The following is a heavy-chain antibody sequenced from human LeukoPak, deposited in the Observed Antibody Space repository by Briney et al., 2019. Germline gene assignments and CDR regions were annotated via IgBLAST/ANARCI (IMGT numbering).Heavy chain of an antibody. V-gene: IGHV4-59*08. J-gene: IGHJ4*02. Sequence: SETLSLTCTVSGGSISSYYWSWIRQPPGKGLEWIGYIYYSGSTNYNPSLKSRVTISVDTSKNQFSLKLSSVTAADTAVYYCARGYSSNFDYWGQGTLVTVSS. CDR1: GGSISSYY. CDR3: ARGYSSNFDY. D-gene: IGHD4-11*01. CDR2: IYYSGST.